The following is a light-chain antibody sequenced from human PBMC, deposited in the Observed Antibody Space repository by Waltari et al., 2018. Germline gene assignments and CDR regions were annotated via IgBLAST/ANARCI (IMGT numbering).Light chain of an antibody. J-gene: IGLJ3*02. Sequence: QSVLTQPPSASGTPGQRVTISCSGSRSNIGSNYVYWYQQLTGTAPKLLIYRNNQRPSGVPARCSGSKSGTSASLAISGLRSEDEADYYCAAWDDSLSGRVFGGGTKVTVL. CDR2: RNN. CDR3: AAWDDSLSGRV. V-gene: IGLV1-47*01. CDR1: RSNIGSNY.